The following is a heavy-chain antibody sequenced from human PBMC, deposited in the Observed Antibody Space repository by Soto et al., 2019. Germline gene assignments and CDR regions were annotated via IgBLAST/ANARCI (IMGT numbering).Heavy chain of an antibody. J-gene: IGHJ5*02. Sequence: QVQLVESGGGVVQPGRSLRLSCAASGFTFSSYGMHWVRQAPGKGLEWVAVISYDGSNKYYADSVKGRFTISRDNSKNPLYLQMNSLRAEDTAGYYCAKSRSEVVAYPVNWFDPWGQGTLVTVSS. CDR2: ISYDGSNK. CDR3: AKSRSEVVAYPVNWFDP. V-gene: IGHV3-30*18. CDR1: GFTFSSYG. D-gene: IGHD3-22*01.